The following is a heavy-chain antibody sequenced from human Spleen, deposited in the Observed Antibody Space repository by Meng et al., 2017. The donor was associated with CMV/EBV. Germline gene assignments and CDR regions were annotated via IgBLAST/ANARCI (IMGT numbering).Heavy chain of an antibody. CDR3: ARDHTIPL. CDR2: IYYSGST. D-gene: IGHD3-3*01. J-gene: IGHJ2*01. V-gene: IGHV4-30-4*08. Sequence: SLTCTVSGGSISSGDYYWSWIRQPPGKGLEWIGFIYYSGSTYYNPSLESRVTISVDKSKNHFSLRLRSVTAADTAVYYCARDHTIPLWGRGTLVTVSS. CDR1: GGSISSGDYY.